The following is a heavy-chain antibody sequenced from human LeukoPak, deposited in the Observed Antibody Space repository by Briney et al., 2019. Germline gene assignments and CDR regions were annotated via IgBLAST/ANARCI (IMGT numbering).Heavy chain of an antibody. Sequence: GGSLRLSCAASGFTFSSYSMNWVRQAPGKGLEWVSSISSSSSYIYYADSVKGRLTISRDNAKNSLYLQMNSLRAEDTAVYYCARDPMIAVAGLFDYWGQGTLVTVSS. CDR2: ISSSSSYI. J-gene: IGHJ4*02. CDR1: GFTFSSYS. V-gene: IGHV3-21*01. D-gene: IGHD6-19*01. CDR3: ARDPMIAVAGLFDY.